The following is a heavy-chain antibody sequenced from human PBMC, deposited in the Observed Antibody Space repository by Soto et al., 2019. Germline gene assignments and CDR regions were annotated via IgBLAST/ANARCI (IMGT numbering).Heavy chain of an antibody. CDR3: ARAYYYGSGSRYWYFDL. J-gene: IGHJ2*01. CDR1: GFTFSSYS. V-gene: IGHV3-48*02. Sequence: GGSLRLSCAASGFTFSSYSMNWVRQAPGKGLEWVSYISSSSSTIYYADSVKGRFTISRDNAKNSLYLQMNSLRDEDTAVYYCARAYYYGSGSRYWYFDLWGRGTLVTVSS. D-gene: IGHD3-10*01. CDR2: ISSSSSTI.